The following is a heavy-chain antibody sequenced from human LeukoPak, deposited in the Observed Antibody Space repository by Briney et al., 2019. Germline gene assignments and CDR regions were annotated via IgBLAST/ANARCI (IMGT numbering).Heavy chain of an antibody. CDR3: ARERGSCSGGSCYSGGSFDY. D-gene: IGHD2-15*01. Sequence: GGSLRLSCAASGFTVTSNYMTWVRQAPGKGLERVSVIDSGGSTYYADSVKGRFTISRDNSKNTLYLQMNSLRAEDTAVYYCARERGSCSGGSCYSGGSFDYWGQGTLVTVSS. V-gene: IGHV3-53*01. CDR1: GFTVTSNY. CDR2: IDSGGST. J-gene: IGHJ4*02.